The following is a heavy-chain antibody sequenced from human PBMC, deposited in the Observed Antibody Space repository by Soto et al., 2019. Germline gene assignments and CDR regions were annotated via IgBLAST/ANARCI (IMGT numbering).Heavy chain of an antibody. CDR1: VGTFSSYA. CDR3: ARGIAAAGNWFDP. Sequence: ASLKVSCKSSVGTFSSYAISCVRPAPGQGLEWMGGIIPIFGTANYAQKFQDRVTITADESTSTAYMELSSLRSEDTAVYYCARGIAAAGNWFDPWGQGTLVTVS. CDR2: IIPIFGTA. V-gene: IGHV1-69*13. J-gene: IGHJ5*02. D-gene: IGHD6-13*01.